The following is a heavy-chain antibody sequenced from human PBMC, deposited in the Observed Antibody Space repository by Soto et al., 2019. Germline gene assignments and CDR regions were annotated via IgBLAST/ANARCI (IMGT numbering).Heavy chain of an antibody. CDR1: GYTFTSYG. CDR3: ARDLLDSSSWSGAGY. D-gene: IGHD6-13*01. V-gene: IGHV1-18*01. CDR2: ISAYNGNT. Sequence: QVQLVQSGAEVKKPGASVKVSCKASGYTFTSYGITWVRQAPGQGLEWMGWISAYNGNTNYAQTLQGRVTMTTDTSTSTAYMALRSLRSDGTAVYYCARDLLDSSSWSGAGYWGQGTLVTVSS. J-gene: IGHJ4*02.